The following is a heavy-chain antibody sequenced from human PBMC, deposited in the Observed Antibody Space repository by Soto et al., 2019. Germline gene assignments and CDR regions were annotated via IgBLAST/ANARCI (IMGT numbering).Heavy chain of an antibody. CDR1: GGSITSGGYC. V-gene: IGHV4-31*03. D-gene: IGHD3-10*01. J-gene: IGHJ4*02. CDR3: ARDGDYFGSGSPPLLSK. CDR2: IYYSGSS. Sequence: QVQLQESGPGLVKPSQTLSLTCTVSGGSITSGGYCWTWIRQHPVKGLEWMGHIYYSGSSSYNPSLKSRLTISIDTSKIQFSLKLTSVTAADMAVYYCARDGDYFGSGSPPLLSKWGQGTLVTVSS.